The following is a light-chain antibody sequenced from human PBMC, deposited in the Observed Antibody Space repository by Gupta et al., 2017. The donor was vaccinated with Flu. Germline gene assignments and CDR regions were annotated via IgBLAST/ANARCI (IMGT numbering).Light chain of an antibody. CDR2: EVS. V-gene: IGLV2-8*01. CDR3: SSYASNNNWV. CDR1: SNDVGGYNY. J-gene: IGLJ2*01. Sequence: QSALTQPPSVSGSPGQSVSISCTGASNDVGGYNYVSWYQQHPGKAPKLMIYEVSQRPSGIPDRFSGTKSGDTASLTVSGLQAEDEADYYCSSYASNNNWVFGGGTKLTVL.